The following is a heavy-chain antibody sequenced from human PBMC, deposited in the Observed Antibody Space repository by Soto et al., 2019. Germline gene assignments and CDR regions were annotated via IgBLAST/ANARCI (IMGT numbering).Heavy chain of an antibody. CDR2: ISGSGGST. J-gene: IGHJ4*02. D-gene: IGHD3-9*01. Sequence: EVQLLESGGGLVQPGGSLRLSCAASGFTFSSYAMSWVRQAPGKGLEWVSAISGSGGSTYYADSVKGRFTISRDNSKNTLYLQMNSLRAEYTAVYYCAKGTAYFSALSRFDYWGQGTLVTVSS. V-gene: IGHV3-23*01. CDR1: GFTFSSYA. CDR3: AKGTAYFSALSRFDY.